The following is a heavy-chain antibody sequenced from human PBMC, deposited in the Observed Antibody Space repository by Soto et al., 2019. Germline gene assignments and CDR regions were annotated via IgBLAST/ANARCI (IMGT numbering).Heavy chain of an antibody. V-gene: IGHV3-7*01. J-gene: IGHJ6*02. CDR1: GFTFSSYW. D-gene: IGHD6-13*01. CDR3: ARVHPRIAAAGTAVGMDV. Sequence: PGGSLRLSCAASGFTFSSYWVSWVRQAPGKGLEWVANIKQDGSEKYYVDSVKGRFTISRDNAKNSLYLQMNSLRAEDTAVYYCARVHPRIAAAGTAVGMDVWGQGTTVTVSS. CDR2: IKQDGSEK.